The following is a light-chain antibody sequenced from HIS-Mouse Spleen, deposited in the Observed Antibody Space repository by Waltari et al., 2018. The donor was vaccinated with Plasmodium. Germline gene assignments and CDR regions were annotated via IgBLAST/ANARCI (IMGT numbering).Light chain of an antibody. J-gene: IGLJ3*02. Sequence: SYELTQPPSVSVSPGQTARITCSGDAFPKKYAYWYQQKSGQAPVLVIYEDSKRPSGIPRRFSGSSSGTMATLTISGAQVEDEADYYCYSTDSSGNHRVFGGGTKLTVL. CDR1: AFPKKY. V-gene: IGLV3-10*01. CDR3: YSTDSSGNHRV. CDR2: EDS.